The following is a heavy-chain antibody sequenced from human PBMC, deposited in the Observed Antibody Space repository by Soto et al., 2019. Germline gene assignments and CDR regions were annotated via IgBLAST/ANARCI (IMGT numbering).Heavy chain of an antibody. CDR3: ARIAAESDLAMDV. V-gene: IGHV1-18*01. CDR1: GYSFTTYI. J-gene: IGHJ6*01. Sequence: QAQLVQSGAEVKKPGASVKVSCKASGYSFTTYIISWVRQTAGQGLEWMGWIAAYNGNPNYPQNLQGRVTMTIDPSTSTAYMALTSMRSDDTAVYCCARIAAESDLAMDVWGQGTTVTVSS. CDR2: IAAYNGNP. D-gene: IGHD6-25*01.